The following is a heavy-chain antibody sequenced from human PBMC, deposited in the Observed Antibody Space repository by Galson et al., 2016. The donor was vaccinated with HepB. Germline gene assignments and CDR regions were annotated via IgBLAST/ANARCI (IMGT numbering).Heavy chain of an antibody. Sequence: SVKVSCKASGYIFTDYYMHWVRQAPGQGLEWMGVIKPSGGSTTYAQKFQGRVTMTRDTSTSTVSMDLSSLRSADTAVYYCATDGDGLTSGDWFDPWGQGTLVTVSS. CDR2: IKPSGGST. J-gene: IGHJ5*02. D-gene: IGHD3-9*01. CDR3: ATDGDGLTSGDWFDP. CDR1: GYIFTDYY. V-gene: IGHV1-46*01.